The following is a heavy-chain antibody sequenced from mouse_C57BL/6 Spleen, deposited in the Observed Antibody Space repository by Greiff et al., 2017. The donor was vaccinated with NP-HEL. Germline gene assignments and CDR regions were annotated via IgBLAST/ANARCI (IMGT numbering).Heavy chain of an antibody. CDR3: ARNLLRYAMDY. V-gene: IGHV1-80*01. CDR1: GYAFSSYW. CDR2: IYPGDGDT. Sequence: QVQLQQSGAELVKPGASVKISCKASGYAFSSYWMNWVKQRPGKGLEWIGQIYPGDGDTNYNGKFKGKATLTADKSSSTAYMQLSSLTSEDSAVYFCARNLLRYAMDYWGQGTSVTVSS. J-gene: IGHJ4*01. D-gene: IGHD2-1*01.